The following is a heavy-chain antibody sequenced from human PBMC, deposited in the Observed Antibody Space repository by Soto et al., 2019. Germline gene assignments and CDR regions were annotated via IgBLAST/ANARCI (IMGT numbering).Heavy chain of an antibody. V-gene: IGHV3-23*01. D-gene: IGHD5-12*01. CDR1: GFTFSTFA. J-gene: IGHJ4*02. CDR3: AKDARPDGYWDFDY. CDR2: ILGRGDT. Sequence: EMQLLESGGGSVQPGGSLRLSCAASGFTFSTFAMSWVRQAPGKGLEWVSGILGRGDTYYEESVKGRFTISRDNSKNTLFLQLNSLRVEDTAIYYCAKDARPDGYWDFDYWGQGTLVTVSS.